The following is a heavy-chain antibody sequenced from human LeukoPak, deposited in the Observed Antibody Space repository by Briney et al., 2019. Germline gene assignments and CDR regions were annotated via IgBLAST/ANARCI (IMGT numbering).Heavy chain of an antibody. V-gene: IGHV3-7*05. J-gene: IGHJ5*02. D-gene: IGHD5-24*01. Sequence: GTLSLTCGVSGGSISSTNWWSWVRQAPGKGLEWVGNIKQDGSEKRYADSVRGRFSISRDNAQTSLYLQMNSLRAEDTAVYYCARASDPWLQLTWGQGTLVTVSS. CDR3: ARASDPWLQLT. CDR1: GGSISSTNW. CDR2: IKQDGSEK.